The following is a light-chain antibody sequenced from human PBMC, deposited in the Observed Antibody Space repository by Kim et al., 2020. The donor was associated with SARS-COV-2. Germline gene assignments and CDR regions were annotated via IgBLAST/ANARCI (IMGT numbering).Light chain of an antibody. CDR1: QSVSSSY. V-gene: IGKV3-20*01. Sequence: RGERATLSCRASQSVSSSYLAWYQQKPGQAPRLLIYGASRRATGIPDRFSGSGSGTDFTLTISRLEPEDFAVYYCQQYGSSPGYTFGQGTKLEI. CDR3: QQYGSSPGYT. CDR2: GAS. J-gene: IGKJ2*01.